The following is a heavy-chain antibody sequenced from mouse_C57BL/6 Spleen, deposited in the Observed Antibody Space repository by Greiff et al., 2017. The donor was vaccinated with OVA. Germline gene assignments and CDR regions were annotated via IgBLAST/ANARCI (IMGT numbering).Heavy chain of an antibody. D-gene: IGHD1-1*01. Sequence: VQLQQSGAELVRPGASVKLSCTASGFNIKDAYMHWVKQRPEQGLEWIGWIDPENGDTEYASKFQGKATITADTSSNTAYLQLSSLTSEDTAVYYCTLYYYGSEAYWGQGTLVTVSA. CDR1: GFNIKDAY. V-gene: IGHV14-4*01. J-gene: IGHJ3*01. CDR3: TLYYYGSEAY. CDR2: IDPENGDT.